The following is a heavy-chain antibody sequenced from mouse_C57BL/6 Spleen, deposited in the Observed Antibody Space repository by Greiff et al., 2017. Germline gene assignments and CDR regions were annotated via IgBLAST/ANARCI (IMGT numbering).Heavy chain of an antibody. CDR3: ARSLTTVVATGNAMGD. V-gene: IGHV1-72*01. CDR2: IDPNSGGT. D-gene: IGHD1-1*01. CDR1: GYTFTSYG. Sequence: QVQLLQPGAELVKPGASVKLSCKASGYTFTSYGMPWVKQRPGRGLEWIGRIDPNSGGTKYNEKFKSKATLTVDKPTSTAYMQLSSLTSEDSAVYYGARSLTTVVATGNAMGDWGQGTSVTVSS. J-gene: IGHJ4*01.